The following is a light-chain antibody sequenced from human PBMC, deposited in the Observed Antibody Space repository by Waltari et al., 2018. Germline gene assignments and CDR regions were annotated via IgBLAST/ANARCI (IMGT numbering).Light chain of an antibody. CDR2: EVS. V-gene: IGLV2-8*01. CDR3: SAFAGSNNPVV. Sequence: QSALTQPPSASGSPGQSVTISCTGTTGDVHDYSFVSWYQHHTGKTPKLIIYEVSKRPSGVPERFSGSKSGNTASLTVAGLQAEDEAYYYCSAFAGSNNPVVFGGGTKLTVL. J-gene: IGLJ2*01. CDR1: TGDVHDYSF.